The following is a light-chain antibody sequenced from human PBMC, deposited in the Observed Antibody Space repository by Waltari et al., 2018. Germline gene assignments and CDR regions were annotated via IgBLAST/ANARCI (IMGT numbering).Light chain of an antibody. CDR2: WAS. CDR1: QSVLSSSNNKNY. CDR3: QQYYGSPLT. V-gene: IGKV4-1*01. J-gene: IGKJ4*01. Sequence: DIVMTQSPDSLAVSLCERATINCMSSQSVLSSSNNKNYLAWYQQKPGQPPKLLIYWASTRESGVPDRFSGGGSGTDFTLTISSLQAEDVAVYYCQQYYGSPLTFGGGTKVEIK.